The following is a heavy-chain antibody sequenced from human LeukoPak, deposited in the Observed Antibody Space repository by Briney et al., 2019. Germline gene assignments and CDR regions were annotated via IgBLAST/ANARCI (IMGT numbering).Heavy chain of an antibody. D-gene: IGHD5-12*01. Sequence: PGGSLRLSCAASGFTFSSYGMHWVRQAPGKGLEWVAVISYDGSNKYYADSVKGRFTISRDNSKNTLYLQMNSLRAEDTAVYYCAKLLGYSGYDILDYWGQGTPVTVSS. CDR2: ISYDGSNK. CDR1: GFTFSSYG. V-gene: IGHV3-30*18. CDR3: AKLLGYSGYDILDY. J-gene: IGHJ4*02.